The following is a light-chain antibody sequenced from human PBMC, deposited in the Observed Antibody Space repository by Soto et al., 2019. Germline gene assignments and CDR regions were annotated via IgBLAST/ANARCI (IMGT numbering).Light chain of an antibody. CDR1: QSVSTN. V-gene: IGKV3-15*01. CDR3: HQYDNWPT. CDR2: GAF. J-gene: IGKJ1*01. Sequence: EIVLTQSPATLSVSPGERATLSCRASQSVSTNVAWYQHKPGQAPRLLIYGAFTRATGIPARFSGGGSGTEFTLTISSLQSEDFAFYYCHQYDNWPTFGQGTKVEI.